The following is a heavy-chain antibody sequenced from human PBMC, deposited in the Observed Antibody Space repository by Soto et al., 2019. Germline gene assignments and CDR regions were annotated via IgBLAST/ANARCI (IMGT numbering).Heavy chain of an antibody. D-gene: IGHD6-13*01. Sequence: GGSLRLSCAASGFTFKTNAMNWVRQAPGKGLEWVSAIDNSGGITYYADSMKGRFTVSRDNSKNTLYLQMNSLRAEDTAVYYCAKNAVPGAGYFDYWGQGTLVNVSS. V-gene: IGHV3-23*05. CDR2: IDNSGGIT. CDR3: AKNAVPGAGYFDY. CDR1: GFTFKTNA. J-gene: IGHJ4*02.